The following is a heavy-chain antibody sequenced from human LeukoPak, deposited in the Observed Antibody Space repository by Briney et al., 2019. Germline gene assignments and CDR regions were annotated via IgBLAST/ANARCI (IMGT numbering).Heavy chain of an antibody. CDR3: ARAAGSGGYFIATGFDL. V-gene: IGHV6-1*01. D-gene: IGHD1-26*01. J-gene: IGHJ2*01. CDR1: GDSVSSNSAA. Sequence: SQTLSLTCAISGDSVSSNSAAWNWIRQSPSRGLEWLGRTYYRSKWYNDYAVSVKSRTTINPDTSKNQFSLQLNSVTPEDTAVYYCARAAGSGGYFIATGFDLWGRGTLVTVSS. CDR2: TYYRSKWYN.